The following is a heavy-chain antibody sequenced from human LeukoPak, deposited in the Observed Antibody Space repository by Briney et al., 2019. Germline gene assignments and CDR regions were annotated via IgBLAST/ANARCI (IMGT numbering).Heavy chain of an antibody. V-gene: IGHV3-23*01. CDR2: ISGSGGST. CDR3: ARDVRFLEWLVDY. CDR1: GFTFSSYA. J-gene: IGHJ4*02. Sequence: GGSLRLSCAASGFTFSSYAMSWVRQAPGEGLEWVSAISGSGGSTYYADSVKGRFTISRDNAKNSLYLQMNSLRAEDTAVYYCARDVRFLEWLVDYWGQGTLVTVSS. D-gene: IGHD3-3*01.